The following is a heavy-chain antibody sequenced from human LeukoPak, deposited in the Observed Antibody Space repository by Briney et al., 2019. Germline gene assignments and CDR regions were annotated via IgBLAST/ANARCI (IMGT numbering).Heavy chain of an antibody. CDR2: IRSKANSYAT. V-gene: IGHV3-73*01. Sequence: GGSLRLSCAASGFTFSGSAMHWVCQASGKGLEWVGHIRSKANSYATAYAASVKGRFTISRDDSKNTAYLQMNSLKTEDTAVYYCTRQLLDYYYYYMDVWGKGTTVTVSS. CDR3: TRQLLDYYYYYMDV. J-gene: IGHJ6*03. CDR1: GFTFSGSA. D-gene: IGHD2-21*01.